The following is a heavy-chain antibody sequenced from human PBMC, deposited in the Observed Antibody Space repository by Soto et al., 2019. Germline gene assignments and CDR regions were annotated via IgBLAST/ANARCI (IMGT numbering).Heavy chain of an antibody. CDR3: ARGGVTGVVGIFGRPLDI. CDR2: IGYDGNNK. J-gene: IGHJ3*02. CDR1: GFSFTTYG. D-gene: IGHD2-21*02. V-gene: IGHV3-33*01. Sequence: QVQLVEAGGGWVQPGRSLRLSCEATGFSFTTYGMHWVRQAPGKGLEWVAVIGYDGNNKYYADSVEGRFTISRDNSKNTVYLKMESLRGDDTAVYYCARGGVTGVVGIFGRPLDIWGQGTVVTVSS.